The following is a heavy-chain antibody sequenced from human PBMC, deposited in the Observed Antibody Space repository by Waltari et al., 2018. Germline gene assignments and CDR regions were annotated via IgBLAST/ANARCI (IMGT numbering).Heavy chain of an antibody. Sequence: EVQLVESGGGLVQPGGSLRLSCAASGFTFSSYSMNWVRQAPGKGLEWVSYISSSSSTIYYADSVKGRFTISRDNAKNSLYLQMNSLRAEDTAVYYCASRTPGSSSWYDEGIDPWGQGTLVTVSS. CDR1: GFTFSSYS. CDR2: ISSSSSTI. D-gene: IGHD6-13*01. CDR3: ASRTPGSSSWYDEGIDP. V-gene: IGHV3-48*04. J-gene: IGHJ5*02.